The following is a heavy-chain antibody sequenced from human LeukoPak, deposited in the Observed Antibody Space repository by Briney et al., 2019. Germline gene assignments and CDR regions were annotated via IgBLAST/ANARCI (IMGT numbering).Heavy chain of an antibody. J-gene: IGHJ4*02. CDR1: GYTFSSYY. D-gene: IGHD4-17*01. Sequence: ASVKVSCKASGYTFSSYYMHWVRQAPGQGLEWMGIINPSGGYTTYAERFQGRITMTRDTSTSTVYMELTRLRSDDTAVYYCARDNGDYWFDYWGQGTLVTVSS. CDR2: INPSGGYT. CDR3: ARDNGDYWFDY. V-gene: IGHV1-46*01.